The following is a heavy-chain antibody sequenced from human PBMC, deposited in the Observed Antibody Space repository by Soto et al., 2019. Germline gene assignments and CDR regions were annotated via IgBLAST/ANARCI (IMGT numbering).Heavy chain of an antibody. CDR3: ARGIVLVVAATGTPDYGMDV. J-gene: IGHJ6*02. V-gene: IGHV4-39*01. CDR1: GGSISSSSYY. Sequence: SETLSLTCTVSGGSISSSSYYWGWIRQPPGKGLEWIGSIYYSGSTYYNPSLKSRVTISVDTSKNQFSLKLSSVTAADTAVYYCARGIVLVVAATGTPDYGMDVWGQGTTVTVSS. CDR2: IYYSGST. D-gene: IGHD2-15*01.